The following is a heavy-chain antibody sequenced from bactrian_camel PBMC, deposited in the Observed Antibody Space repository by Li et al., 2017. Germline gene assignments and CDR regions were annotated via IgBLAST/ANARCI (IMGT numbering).Heavy chain of an antibody. V-gene: IGHV3S53*01. J-gene: IGHJ4*01. CDR2: IDTTGST. Sequence: HVQLVESGGNSVQAGGSLRLSCEVSRYSVSTLYMAWFRQAPGKEREGVAAIDTTGSTTYAHSVADRFTISKDNAKSSLYLQMNNLQPEDTAMYYCAADFVNKQLARYHDNWGQGTQVTVS. CDR3: AADFVNKQLARYHDN. D-gene: IGHD6*01. CDR1: RYSVSTLY.